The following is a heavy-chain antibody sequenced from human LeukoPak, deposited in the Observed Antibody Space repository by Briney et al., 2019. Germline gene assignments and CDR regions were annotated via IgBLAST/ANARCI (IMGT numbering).Heavy chain of an antibody. CDR3: AKGAYDYIEMGYFDY. V-gene: IGHV3-23*01. CDR2: IVASSGST. Sequence: GGSLRLSCAASGFSISNSAMSWVRQAPGEGLEWVSLIVASSGSTFYADSVKGRFTISRDSSKNTVYLQMNSLRAEDMAVYYCAKGAYDYIEMGYFDYWGQGTLVTVSS. CDR1: GFSISNSA. D-gene: IGHD5-12*01. J-gene: IGHJ4*02.